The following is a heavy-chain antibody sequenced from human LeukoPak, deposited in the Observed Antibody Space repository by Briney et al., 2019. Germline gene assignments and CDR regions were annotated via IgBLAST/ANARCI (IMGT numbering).Heavy chain of an antibody. CDR3: TKGESNVYYFDF. CDR1: GFTFSSSA. V-gene: IGHV3-23*01. Sequence: GGSLRLSCAASGFTFSSSAMRWVRQAPVKGLEWVSSISGSGGSTFYADSVKGRFTISRDNSKNTVFLQMDSLRAEDTAVYYCTKGESNVYYFDFWGQGTLVTVSS. J-gene: IGHJ4*02. CDR2: ISGSGGST.